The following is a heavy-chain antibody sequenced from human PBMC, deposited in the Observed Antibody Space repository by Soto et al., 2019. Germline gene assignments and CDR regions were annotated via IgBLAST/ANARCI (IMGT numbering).Heavy chain of an antibody. J-gene: IGHJ2*01. CDR1: GGSFSGYY. Sequence: QVHLQQWGAGLLKPSETLSLTCAVYGGSFSGYYWSWIRQPPGKGLEWIWEINHSGSTNYNPSLKSRVSISVGTSNNQFSLKLSSVTAADTAVYYCARGRGDGYNQHWYFDLWGSGTLVTVSS. CDR3: ARGRGDGYNQHWYFDL. CDR2: INHSGST. D-gene: IGHD3-10*01. V-gene: IGHV4-34*01.